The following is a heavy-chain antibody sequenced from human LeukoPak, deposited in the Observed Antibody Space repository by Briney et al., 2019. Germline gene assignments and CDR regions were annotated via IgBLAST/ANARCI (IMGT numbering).Heavy chain of an antibody. Sequence: GGSLRLSCAASGFTFTRYGMSWVRQAPGKGLEWVSSISSSGGSTYSADSVKGRFIISRDNSKNMLYLQMNSLRADDTAVYYCARRAGAYSHPYDYWGQGTLVTVSS. D-gene: IGHD4/OR15-4a*01. J-gene: IGHJ4*02. CDR2: ISSSGGST. CDR1: GFTFTRYG. V-gene: IGHV3-23*01. CDR3: ARRAGAYSHPYDY.